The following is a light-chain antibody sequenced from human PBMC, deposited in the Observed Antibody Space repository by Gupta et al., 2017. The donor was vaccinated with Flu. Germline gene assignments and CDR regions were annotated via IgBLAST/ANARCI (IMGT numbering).Light chain of an antibody. CDR1: NISSEG. CDR3: QVWDASSDSSV. V-gene: IGLV3-21*02. J-gene: IGLJ2*01. CDR2: DDS. Sequence: SNVLTQPPSVSVAPGQTATITFGSYNISSEGVHWYQQKPGQAPLLVVYDDSDRPSGIPERFSGSNSGNMATLTISRVEAGDEADYYCQVWDASSDSSVFGGGTKLTVL.